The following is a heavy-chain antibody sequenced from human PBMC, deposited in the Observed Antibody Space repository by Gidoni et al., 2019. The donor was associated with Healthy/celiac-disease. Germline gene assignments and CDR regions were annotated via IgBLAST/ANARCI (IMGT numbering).Heavy chain of an antibody. J-gene: IGHJ6*02. D-gene: IGHD6-13*01. CDR2: IYYSGST. CDR1: GGSISSSSYY. Sequence: QLQLQESGPGLVKPSETLSLTCTVSGGSISSSSYYWGWLRQPPGKGLEWIGSIYYSGSTYYNPSLKSRVTISVDTSKNQFSLKLSSVTAADTAVYYCARHLRSSWYMVKTDYYYGMDVWGQGTTVTVSS. CDR3: ARHLRSSWYMVKTDYYYGMDV. V-gene: IGHV4-39*01.